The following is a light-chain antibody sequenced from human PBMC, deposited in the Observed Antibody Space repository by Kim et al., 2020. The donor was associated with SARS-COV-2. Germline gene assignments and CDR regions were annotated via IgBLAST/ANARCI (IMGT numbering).Light chain of an antibody. Sequence: SSELTQPPSVSVAPGKTARITCGENNIGSKSVHWYQQKPGQAPVLVIYYDSDRPSGIPERFSGSNSGNTATLTISRVEAGDEADYYCQVWDSSSDHVVFGGGTQLTVL. V-gene: IGLV3-21*04. CDR2: YDS. J-gene: IGLJ2*01. CDR3: QVWDSSSDHVV. CDR1: NIGSKS.